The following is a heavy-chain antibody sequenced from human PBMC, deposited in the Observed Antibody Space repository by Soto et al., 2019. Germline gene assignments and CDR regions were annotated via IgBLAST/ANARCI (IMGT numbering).Heavy chain of an antibody. CDR2: ISTYNGNT. V-gene: IGHV1-18*01. D-gene: IGHD3-22*01. Sequence: QVQLVQSGAEVKKPGASVKVSCKASGYTFITYGVSWVRQAPGQGLDWLGWISTYNGNTRYAERLQGRVTMTTDTTTNTGSMELRNLRSDGTAVYYCARGPTNYYDNSANDLWDYWGQGTLVTVSS. CDR1: GYTFITYG. J-gene: IGHJ4*02. CDR3: ARGPTNYYDNSANDLWDY.